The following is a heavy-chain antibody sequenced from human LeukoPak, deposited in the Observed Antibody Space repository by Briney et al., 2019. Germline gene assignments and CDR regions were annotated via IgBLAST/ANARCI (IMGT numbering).Heavy chain of an antibody. D-gene: IGHD3-10*01. Sequence: GGSLRLSCAASGFTFSSYWMSWVRQAPGKGLEWVANIKQDGGEKYYVDSVKGRFTISRDNAKNSLYLQMNSLRAEDTAVYYCASQVGITMVRGNEEIDYWGQGTLVTVSS. CDR1: GFTFSSYW. V-gene: IGHV3-7*01. CDR3: ASQVGITMVRGNEEIDY. CDR2: IKQDGGEK. J-gene: IGHJ4*02.